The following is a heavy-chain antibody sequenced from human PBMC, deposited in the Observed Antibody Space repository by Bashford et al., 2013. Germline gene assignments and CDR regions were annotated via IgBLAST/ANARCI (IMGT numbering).Heavy chain of an antibody. D-gene: IGHD1-26*01. J-gene: IGHJ3*02. V-gene: IGHV1-2*02. CDR2: INPNNGDT. CDR3: ARGSQVGGTTNQAFAI. Sequence: WVRQAPGQGLEWMAWINPNNGDTNRAQKFQGRVTMTRDTSISTAYMELSRLTSDDTAVYYCARGSQVGGTTNQAFAIWGQGTMVTVSS.